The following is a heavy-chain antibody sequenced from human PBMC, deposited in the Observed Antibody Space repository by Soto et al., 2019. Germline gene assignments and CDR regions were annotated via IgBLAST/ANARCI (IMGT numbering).Heavy chain of an antibody. V-gene: IGHV1-69*12. CDR3: ARGNHRWLHLGYFDL. J-gene: IGHJ2*01. CDR1: GGTFSSYT. Sequence: QVQLVQSGAEVKKPGSSVTVSCKASGGTFSSYTISWVRQAPGQGLEWMGGIIPIFGTANYAQKFQGRVTITADESTSTAYMELSSLRSEDTAVYYCARGNHRWLHLGYFDLWGRGTLVTVSS. D-gene: IGHD5-12*01. CDR2: IIPIFGTA.